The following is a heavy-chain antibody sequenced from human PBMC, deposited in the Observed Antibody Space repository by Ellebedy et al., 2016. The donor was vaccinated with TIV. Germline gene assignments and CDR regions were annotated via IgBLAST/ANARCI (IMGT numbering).Heavy chain of an antibody. V-gene: IGHV4-34*01. J-gene: IGHJ3*02. CDR2: INHSGST. D-gene: IGHD2-2*01. CDR3: YCSSTSEVGAFDI. Sequence: MPSETLSLTCAVYGGSFSGYYWSRIRQPPGKGLEWIGEINHSGSTNYNPSLKSRVTVSVDTSKNQFSLKLSSVTAADTAVYYCYCSSTSEVGAFDIWGQGTMVTVSS. CDR1: GGSFSGYY.